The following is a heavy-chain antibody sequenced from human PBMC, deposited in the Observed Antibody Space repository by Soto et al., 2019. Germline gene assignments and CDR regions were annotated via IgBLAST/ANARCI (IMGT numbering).Heavy chain of an antibody. D-gene: IGHD2-15*01. CDR3: ARSVAYGSGGSCCQIRYGMDV. CDR1: GGPFSSYA. CDR2: IIPIFGTA. Sequence: QVQLLQSGAEGKKPGSSVKVSCKASGGPFSSYAISWVRKAPGQGLEWMGGIIPIFGTANYAQKFQGRVTITADESTSTAYMELSSLRSEDTAVYYCARSVAYGSGGSCCQIRYGMDVWGQGTTVTVSS. V-gene: IGHV1-69*01. J-gene: IGHJ6*02.